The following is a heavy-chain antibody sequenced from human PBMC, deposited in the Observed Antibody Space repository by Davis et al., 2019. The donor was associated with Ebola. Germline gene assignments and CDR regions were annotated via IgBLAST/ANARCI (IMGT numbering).Heavy chain of an antibody. CDR3: ARLVSGY. CDR2: LNPNSGNT. CDR1: GYTFTNYD. V-gene: IGHV1-8*01. J-gene: IGHJ4*02. D-gene: IGHD6-25*01. Sequence: ASVKVSCKTSGYTFTNYDINWVRQATGQGLEWMGWLNPNSGNTDSTHKFQGRLTMTKNISIGTACMELSTLTSEDTAVYYCARLVSGYWGQGTLVSVSS.